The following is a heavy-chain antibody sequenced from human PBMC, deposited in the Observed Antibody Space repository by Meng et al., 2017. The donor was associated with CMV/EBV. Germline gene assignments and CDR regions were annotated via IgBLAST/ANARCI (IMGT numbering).Heavy chain of an antibody. CDR3: ARGDCSSTSCYGGYENGMDV. V-gene: IGHV1-69*05. D-gene: IGHD2-2*01. CDR1: GGTFSSYA. Sequence: SVKVSCKASGGTFSSYAISWVRQAPGQGLEWMGGIIPIFGTANYAQKFQGRVTITTDESASTAYMELSSLRSEDTAVYYCARGDCSSTSCYGGYENGMDVWGQGTTVTVSS. J-gene: IGHJ6*02. CDR2: IIPIFGTA.